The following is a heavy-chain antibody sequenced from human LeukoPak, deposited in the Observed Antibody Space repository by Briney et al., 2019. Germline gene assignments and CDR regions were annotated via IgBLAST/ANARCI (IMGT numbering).Heavy chain of an antibody. D-gene: IGHD3-10*01. J-gene: IGHJ3*01. Sequence: GGSLRLSCAASGFTFSTYGMHWVRQAPGKELEWVAFIRYDGSNKYYAESVKGRFTISRDNSKNTLYVQMNGLRTEDTAVYYCAKDRYYYGSESYPIEAFDVWGQGTMVSVS. CDR1: GFTFSTYG. CDR2: IRYDGSNK. CDR3: AKDRYYYGSESYPIEAFDV. V-gene: IGHV3-30*02.